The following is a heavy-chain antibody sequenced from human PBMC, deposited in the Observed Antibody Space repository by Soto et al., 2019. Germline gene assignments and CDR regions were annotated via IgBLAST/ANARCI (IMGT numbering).Heavy chain of an antibody. D-gene: IGHD2-15*01. J-gene: IGHJ4*02. V-gene: IGHV3-23*01. CDR2: ISGSGGST. CDR3: AKDYCSGGSCYNFDY. CDR1: GFTFSSYA. Sequence: GGSLRLSCAASGFTFSSYAMSWVRQAPGKGLEWVSAISGSGGSTYYADSVKGRFTISRDNSKNTLYLQMNSLGAEDTAVYYCAKDYCSGGSCYNFDYWGQGTLVTVSS.